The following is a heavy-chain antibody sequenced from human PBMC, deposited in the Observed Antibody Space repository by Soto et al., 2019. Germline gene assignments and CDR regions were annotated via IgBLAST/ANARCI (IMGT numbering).Heavy chain of an antibody. J-gene: IGHJ4*02. CDR1: GGSISSYY. V-gene: IGHV4-59*01. D-gene: IGHD1-26*01. CDR2: IYYSGST. Sequence: SETLSLTCTVSGGSISSYYWSWIRQPPGKGLGWIGYIYYSGSTNYNPSLKSRVTISVDTSKNQFSLKLSSVTAADTAVYYCARGGSGGSYLGASFFDYWGQGTLVTVSS. CDR3: ARGGSGGSYLGASFFDY.